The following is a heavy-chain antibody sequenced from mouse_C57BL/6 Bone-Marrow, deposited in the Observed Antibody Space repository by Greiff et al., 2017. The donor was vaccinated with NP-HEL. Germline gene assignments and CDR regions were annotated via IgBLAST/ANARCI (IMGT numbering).Heavy chain of an antibody. CDR1: GYTFTSYW. Sequence: QVQLQQPGAELVKPGASVKMSCKASGYTFTSYWITWVKQRPGQGLEWIGDIYPGSGSTNYNEKFKSKATLTVDTSSSTAYMQLSSLTSEDSAVYYGARGIYYYGSSYGIDYWGQGTTLTVSS. V-gene: IGHV1-55*01. CDR3: ARGIYYYGSSYGIDY. CDR2: IYPGSGST. D-gene: IGHD1-1*01. J-gene: IGHJ2*01.